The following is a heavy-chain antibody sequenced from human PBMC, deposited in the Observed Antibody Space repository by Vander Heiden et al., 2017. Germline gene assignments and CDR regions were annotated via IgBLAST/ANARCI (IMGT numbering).Heavy chain of an antibody. CDR3: ARVIAARRSDAFDI. J-gene: IGHJ3*02. CDR1: GYTFPGSY. Sequence: QVQLVQSGAEVKKPGASVKVSCKASGYTFPGSYMHWVRQAPGQGLGWMGWINPNSGGTNYAQKFQGRVTMTRDTSISTAYMELSRLRSDDTAVYYCARVIAARRSDAFDIWGQGTMVTVSS. D-gene: IGHD6-13*01. CDR2: INPNSGGT. V-gene: IGHV1-2*02.